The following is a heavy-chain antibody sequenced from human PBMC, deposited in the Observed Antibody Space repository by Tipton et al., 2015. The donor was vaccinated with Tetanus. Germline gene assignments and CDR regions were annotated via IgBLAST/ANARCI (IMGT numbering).Heavy chain of an antibody. CDR2: IYYSGST. V-gene: IGHV4-59*01. D-gene: IGHD4-23*01. J-gene: IGHJ2*01. Sequence: LRLSCEASGFTFSSFGMHWVRQAPGKGLEWIGLIYYSGSTSYNPSLKSRVTISVDTSKNQLSLKLTSVTAADTAVYYCASMTPVDWYFDLWGRGTLVTVSS. CDR3: ASMTPVDWYFDL. CDR1: GFTFSSFG.